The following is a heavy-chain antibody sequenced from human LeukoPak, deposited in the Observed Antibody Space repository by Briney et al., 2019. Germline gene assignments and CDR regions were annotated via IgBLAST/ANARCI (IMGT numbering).Heavy chain of an antibody. Sequence: PSETLSLTCAVYGGSFSGYHWSWIRQPPGKGLEWIGEINHSGSTNYNPSLKSRVTISVDTSKNQFSLKLSSVTAADTAVYYCARGRGYYYDSSGYYFVYWGQGTLVTVSS. CDR3: ARGRGYYYDSSGYYFVY. CDR1: GGSFSGYH. CDR2: INHSGST. D-gene: IGHD3-22*01. J-gene: IGHJ4*02. V-gene: IGHV4-34*01.